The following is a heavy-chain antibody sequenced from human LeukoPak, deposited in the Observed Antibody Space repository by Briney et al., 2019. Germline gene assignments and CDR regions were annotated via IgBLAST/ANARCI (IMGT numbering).Heavy chain of an antibody. D-gene: IGHD6-25*01. CDR3: ARTTSFTASGYDY. CDR1: GYTFTNYH. J-gene: IGHJ4*02. CDR2: MNPNNGDS. Sequence: ASVTVSCKASGYTFTNYHINWVRQATGQGPEWMGWMNPNNGDSGYAQKFQGRVAITRDTSISTSYMELRSLSSDDTAVYFCARTTSFTASGYDYWGQGTLVTVSS. V-gene: IGHV1-8*03.